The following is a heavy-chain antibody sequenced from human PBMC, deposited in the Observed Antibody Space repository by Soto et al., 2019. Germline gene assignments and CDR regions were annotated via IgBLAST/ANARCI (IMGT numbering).Heavy chain of an antibody. CDR1: GGSISSYY. J-gene: IGHJ5*02. D-gene: IGHD6-6*01. CDR2: IYYSGST. Sequence: SSETLSLTCTVSGGSISSYYWSWIRQPPGEGLEWIGYIYYSGSTNYNPPLKSRVTISVDTSKNQFSLKLSSVTAADTAVYYCARDLSIAARPGWFDPWGQGTLVTVSS. V-gene: IGHV4-59*01. CDR3: ARDLSIAARPGWFDP.